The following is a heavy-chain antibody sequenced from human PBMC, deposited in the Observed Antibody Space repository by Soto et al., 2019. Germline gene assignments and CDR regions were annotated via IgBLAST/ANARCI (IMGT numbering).Heavy chain of an antibody. CDR2: ISSSSSYI. J-gene: IGHJ6*02. CDR3: ARGNNIYYYDSSGYYYYYGMDV. Sequence: GGSLRLSCAASGFTFSSYSMNWVRQAPGKGLEWVSSISSSSSYIYYADSVKGRFTISRDNAKNSLYLQMNSLRAEDTAVYYCARGNNIYYYDSSGYYYYYGMDVWGQGTTVTVSS. D-gene: IGHD3-22*01. V-gene: IGHV3-21*01. CDR1: GFTFSSYS.